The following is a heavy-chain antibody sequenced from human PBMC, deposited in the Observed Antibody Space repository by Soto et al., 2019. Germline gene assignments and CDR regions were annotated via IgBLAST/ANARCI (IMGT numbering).Heavy chain of an antibody. CDR2: MNQDGSEK. CDR1: GFTFSTYW. V-gene: IGHV3-7*01. Sequence: GGSLRLSCAASGFTFSTYWMSWVRQAPGKGLEWVANMNQDGSEKYYVDSLKGRFTISRDNAKNSLYLQMNSLRAEDTAVYYCARASGSHSRSINFDCWGQGTLVTVSS. J-gene: IGHJ4*02. D-gene: IGHD1-26*01. CDR3: ARASGSHSRSINFDC.